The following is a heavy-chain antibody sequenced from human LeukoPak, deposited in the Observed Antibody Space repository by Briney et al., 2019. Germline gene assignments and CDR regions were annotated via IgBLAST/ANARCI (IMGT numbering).Heavy chain of an antibody. J-gene: IGHJ4*02. Sequence: PWGSLRLSCAAPGFTFDDYGMSSLRQAPGKGLEWVSGINWNGGSTDYADSVKGRFTISRDNAKNSLYLQMNSLRAADTALYYCARDFPVWFGALLSAFYFAYWGPGPPVTVSP. D-gene: IGHD3-10*01. V-gene: IGHV3-20*04. CDR2: INWNGGST. CDR3: ARDFPVWFGALLSAFYFAY. CDR1: GFTFDDYG.